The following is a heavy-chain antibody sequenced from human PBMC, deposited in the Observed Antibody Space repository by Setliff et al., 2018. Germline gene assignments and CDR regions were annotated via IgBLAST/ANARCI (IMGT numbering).Heavy chain of an antibody. CDR2: ISAYNGHT. D-gene: IGHD2-8*01. V-gene: IGHV1-18*01. Sequence: GASVKVSCKASGYNFAESIVSWVRQAPGQGLEWMGWISAYNGHTYSAQKFQARVTLTTDRSTNMAYMELRGLRSDDTAIYYCSRLVRYCTTTTCQRASGAELWGQGTLVTVSS. J-gene: IGHJ4*02. CDR3: SRLVRYCTTTTCQRASGAEL. CDR1: GYNFAESI.